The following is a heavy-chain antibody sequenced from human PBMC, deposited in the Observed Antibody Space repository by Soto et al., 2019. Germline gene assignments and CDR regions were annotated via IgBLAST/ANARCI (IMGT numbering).Heavy chain of an antibody. CDR1: GGSISSYY. D-gene: IGHD5-12*01. J-gene: IGHJ4*02. CDR2: IYYNVNT. Sequence: PSETLSLTCTVSGGSISSYYWSWIRQPPGKGLEWIGYIYYNVNTNYNPSLKSRVTISVDTSKNQFSLKLSSVTAADTAVYYCARQETLHGNYDYGGRGPLVTVS. CDR3: ARQETLHGNYDY. V-gene: IGHV4-59*08.